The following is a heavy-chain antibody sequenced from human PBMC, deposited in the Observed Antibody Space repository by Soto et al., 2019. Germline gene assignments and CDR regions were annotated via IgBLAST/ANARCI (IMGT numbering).Heavy chain of an antibody. Sequence: QVQLVDSGGGVVQPGTSLRLSCAASGFTFSRSGMHWVRQAPGKGLEWVAVISYDGSNKYYADSVKGRFTISRDNSKNRLYLQMNSLRAEDTAVYYCAKGGDSWLAAYFDDWGQGTLVTVSS. J-gene: IGHJ4*02. V-gene: IGHV3-30*18. CDR3: AKGGDSWLAAYFDD. D-gene: IGHD6-19*01. CDR2: ISYDGSNK. CDR1: GFTFSRSG.